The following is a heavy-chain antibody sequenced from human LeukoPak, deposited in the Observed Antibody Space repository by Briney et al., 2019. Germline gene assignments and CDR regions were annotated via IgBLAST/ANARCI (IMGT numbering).Heavy chain of an antibody. D-gene: IGHD3-22*01. J-gene: IGHJ5*02. V-gene: IGHV4-59*08. CDR2: NYYSGST. Sequence: SETLSLTCTVSGGSMSSYYWSWIRQPPGKGLVWIGYNYYSGSTNYNPSLKSRVTISVDTSENQFSLKLSSVTAADTAVYYCARGTYYYDSRARNWFDPWGQGTLVTVSS. CDR3: ARGTYYYDSRARNWFDP. CDR1: GGSMSSYY.